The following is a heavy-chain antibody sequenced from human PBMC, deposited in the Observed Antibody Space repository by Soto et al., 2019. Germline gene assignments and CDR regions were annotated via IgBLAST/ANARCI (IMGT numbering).Heavy chain of an antibody. Sequence: GASVKVSCKASGGTFSSYAISWVRQAPGQGLEWMGGIIPIFGTANYAQKFQGRVTITADESTSTAYMELSSLRSEDTAVYYCARSMFYYDSSGYYYYYYGMDVWGQGTTVTVSS. D-gene: IGHD3-22*01. V-gene: IGHV1-69*13. CDR3: ARSMFYYDSSGYYYYYYGMDV. J-gene: IGHJ6*02. CDR1: GGTFSSYA. CDR2: IIPIFGTA.